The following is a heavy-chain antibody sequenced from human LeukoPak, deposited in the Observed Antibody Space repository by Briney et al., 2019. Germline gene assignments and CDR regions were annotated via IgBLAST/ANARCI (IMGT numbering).Heavy chain of an antibody. CDR2: IAYDGSSK. V-gene: IGHV3-30*18. D-gene: IGHD1-26*01. J-gene: IGHJ4*02. CDR3: AKDPRSGSYSDYFDY. Sequence: GGSLRLSCAASGFAFSIFAIHWVRQAPDKGLEWVAVIAYDGSSKYYADSVKGRFTISRDNTKNTLYLQMNSLRAEDTAVYYCAKDPRSGSYSDYFDYWGQGTLVTVSS. CDR1: GFAFSIFA.